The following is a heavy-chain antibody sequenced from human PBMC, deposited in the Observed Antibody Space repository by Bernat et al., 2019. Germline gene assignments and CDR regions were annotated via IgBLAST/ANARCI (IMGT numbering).Heavy chain of an antibody. CDR3: ARGTSTSAPYMDV. V-gene: IGHV3-11*05. CDR2: ISSSSSYT. CDR1: GFTFSDYY. Sequence: QVQLVESGGGLVKPGGSLRLSCAASGFTFSDYYMSWIRQAPGKWLDWISYISSSSSYTNYADSVKGRFTISRDNATNSLYLTMNSLRAEDTAVYYCARGTSTSAPYMDVWGKGTPVTVSS. J-gene: IGHJ6*03.